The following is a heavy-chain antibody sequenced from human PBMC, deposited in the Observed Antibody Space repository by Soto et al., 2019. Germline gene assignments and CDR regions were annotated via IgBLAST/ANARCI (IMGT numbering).Heavy chain of an antibody. D-gene: IGHD1-26*01. V-gene: IGHV1-69*12. CDR2: IIPIFGTA. Sequence: QVQLVQSEAEVKKPGSSVKVSCKASGGTFSSYAISWVRQAPGQGLEWMGGIIPIFGTANYAQKFQGRVTITADESTRSAYMARSSLRSEDTAVYYCASPNSGSYHFDYWGQGTLATVSS. J-gene: IGHJ4*02. CDR1: GGTFSSYA. CDR3: ASPNSGSYHFDY.